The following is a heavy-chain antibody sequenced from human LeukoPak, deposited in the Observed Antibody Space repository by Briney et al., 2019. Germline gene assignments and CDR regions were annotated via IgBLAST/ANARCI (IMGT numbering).Heavy chain of an antibody. Sequence: GGSLGLSCAASGFNLCAYALTRVRQAPGKGLEWVSIIRGNGGGTYYADSVKGRFNIFRDNSENTLYLQMNSLRVDDTAVYYCARVGQYYDFWSGFDVWGQGALVIVSS. CDR1: GFNLCAYA. CDR3: ARVGQYYDFWSGFDV. V-gene: IGHV3-23*01. J-gene: IGHJ4*02. CDR2: IRGNGGGT. D-gene: IGHD3-3*01.